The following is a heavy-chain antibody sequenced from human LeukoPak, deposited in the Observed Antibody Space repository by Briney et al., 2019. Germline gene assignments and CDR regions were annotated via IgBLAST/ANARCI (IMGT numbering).Heavy chain of an antibody. V-gene: IGHV1-69*04. CDR3: ARVVGQRPTFDH. D-gene: IGHD5-24*01. Sequence: SVKVSCKASGGTFSSYAISWVRQAPGQGLEWMGRIIPILGIANYAQKFQGRVTITADKSTSTAYRELSSLRSEDTAVYYCARVVGQRPTFDHWGQGTLVTVSS. CDR1: GGTFSSYA. CDR2: IIPILGIA. J-gene: IGHJ4*02.